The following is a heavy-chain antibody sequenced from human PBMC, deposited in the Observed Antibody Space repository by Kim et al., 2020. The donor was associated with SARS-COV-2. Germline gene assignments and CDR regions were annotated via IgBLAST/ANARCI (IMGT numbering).Heavy chain of an antibody. D-gene: IGHD2-15*01. CDR1: GYTFTGYY. Sequence: ASVKVSCKASGYTFTGYYMHWVRQAPGQGLEWMGWINPNSGGTNYAQKFQGWVTMTRDTSISTAYMELSRLRSDDTAVYYCARVGCSGGSCYPDSWGQGTLVTVSS. CDR2: INPNSGGT. J-gene: IGHJ4*02. CDR3: ARVGCSGGSCYPDS. V-gene: IGHV1-2*04.